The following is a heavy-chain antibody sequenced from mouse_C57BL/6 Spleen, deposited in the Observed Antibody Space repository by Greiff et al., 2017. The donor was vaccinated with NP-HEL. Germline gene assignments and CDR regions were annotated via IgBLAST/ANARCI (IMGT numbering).Heavy chain of an antibody. CDR3: ARRVYYGSSYSFAY. CDR2: IDPSDSYT. V-gene: IGHV1-50*01. Sequence: VQLQQPGAELVKPGASVKLSCKASGYTFTSYWMQWVKQRPGQGLEWIGEIDPSDSYTNYNQKFKGKATLTVDTSSSTAYMQLSSLTSEDSAVYYCARRVYYGSSYSFAYWGQGTLVTVSA. CDR1: GYTFTSYW. D-gene: IGHD1-1*01. J-gene: IGHJ3*01.